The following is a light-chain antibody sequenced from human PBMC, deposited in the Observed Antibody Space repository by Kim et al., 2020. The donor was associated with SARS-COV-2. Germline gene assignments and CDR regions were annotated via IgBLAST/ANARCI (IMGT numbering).Light chain of an antibody. Sequence: DFQLTQSPSFLSASVGDRVTITCRASQGIRTYLSWYQQKPGKAPKLLIYAAYNLQSGVPSRFSGSGSGTEFTFTISSLQPGDFATYYCQQLNSYPFTFGGGTKVDIK. V-gene: IGKV1-9*01. CDR1: QGIRTY. CDR3: QQLNSYPFT. CDR2: AAY. J-gene: IGKJ4*01.